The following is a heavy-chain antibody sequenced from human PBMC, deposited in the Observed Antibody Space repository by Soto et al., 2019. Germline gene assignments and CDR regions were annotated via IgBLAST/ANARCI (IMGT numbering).Heavy chain of an antibody. J-gene: IGHJ6*03. CDR1: GYTFTSYG. V-gene: IGHV1-18*01. CDR2: ISAYNGNT. Sequence: ASVKVSCKASGYTFTSYGISWVRQAPGQGLEWMGWISAYNGNTNYAQKLQGRVTMTTDTSTSTAYMELRSLRSDDTAVYYCANLLAQRRNSSGWYANPAYYYYYMDVWGKGTTVTVSS. D-gene: IGHD6-19*01. CDR3: ANLLAQRRNSSGWYANPAYYYYYMDV.